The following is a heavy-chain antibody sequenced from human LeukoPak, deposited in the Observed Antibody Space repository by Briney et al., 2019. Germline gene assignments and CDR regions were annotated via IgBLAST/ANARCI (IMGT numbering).Heavy chain of an antibody. J-gene: IGHJ4*02. V-gene: IGHV1-2*02. CDR3: ARPGYTYGEYGN. D-gene: IGHD5-18*01. Sequence: GASVKVSCKASGYTFTGYYMHWVRQAPGQGPEWMGWIDPDSGGTNYAQKFQGRVTMTRDTSVSTAYMELSRLRSDDTAIYYCARPGYTYGEYGNWGQGTLVTVSS. CDR1: GYTFTGYY. CDR2: IDPDSGGT.